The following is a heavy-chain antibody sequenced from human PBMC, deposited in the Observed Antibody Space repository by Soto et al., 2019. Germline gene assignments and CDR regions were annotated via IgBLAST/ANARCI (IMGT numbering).Heavy chain of an antibody. CDR1: GYPFTGYY. D-gene: IGHD4-4*01. CDR2: INPNNGDT. J-gene: IGHJ6*02. CDR3: ARQSNPGYHYYYGLDV. Sequence: QVQLVQSGAEVNKPGASVKVSCKASGYPFTGYYLHWVRQAPGQGLEWMGYINPNNGDTNFAQNFQGRVPLTRDTPITTAYIELSRLTSDDTAVYYCARQSNPGYHYYYGLDVWGQGTTVTVSS. V-gene: IGHV1-2*02.